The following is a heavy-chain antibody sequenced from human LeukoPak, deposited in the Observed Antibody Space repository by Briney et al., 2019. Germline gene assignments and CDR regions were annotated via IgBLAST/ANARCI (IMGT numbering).Heavy chain of an antibody. J-gene: IGHJ3*01. D-gene: IGHD6-13*01. CDR2: ISAYNGNT. CDR1: GYTFTSYG. Sequence: ASVKVSCKASGYTFTSYGISWVRQAPGQGLEWMGWISAYNGNTNYAQKLQGRVTMTTDTSTSTAYMELRSLRPDDTAVYYCAKGRIAALGFYAFDVWGQGTMVTVSS. V-gene: IGHV1-18*01. CDR3: AKGRIAALGFYAFDV.